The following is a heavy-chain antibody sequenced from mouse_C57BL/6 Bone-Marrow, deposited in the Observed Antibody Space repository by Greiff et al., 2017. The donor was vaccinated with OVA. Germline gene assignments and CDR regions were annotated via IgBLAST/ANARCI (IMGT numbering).Heavy chain of an antibody. CDR3: ARDGTAQAWFAY. Sequence: VQLQQSGPELVKPGASVKISCKASGYTFTDYYMNWVKQSHGKSLEWIGDINPNNGGTSYNQKFKGKATLTVDKSSSTAYMELRSLTSEDSAVYYCARDGTAQAWFAYWGQGTLVTVSA. J-gene: IGHJ3*01. CDR2: INPNNGGT. D-gene: IGHD3-2*02. V-gene: IGHV1-26*01. CDR1: GYTFTDYY.